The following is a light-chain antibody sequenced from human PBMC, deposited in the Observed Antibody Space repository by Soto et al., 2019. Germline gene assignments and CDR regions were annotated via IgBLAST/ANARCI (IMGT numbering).Light chain of an antibody. V-gene: IGKV3-20*01. CDR1: QIVSSAY. CDR3: QQYGTSPQT. J-gene: IGKJ1*01. CDR2: DAS. Sequence: EIVLTQSPGTLSLSPGERATLSCRASQIVSSAYVAWYQQKPGQAPKLLIFDASTRAAGTPDRFSASGSGTDYILTIRGLEPDDSAVYYCQQYGTSPQTFGQGTTVEI.